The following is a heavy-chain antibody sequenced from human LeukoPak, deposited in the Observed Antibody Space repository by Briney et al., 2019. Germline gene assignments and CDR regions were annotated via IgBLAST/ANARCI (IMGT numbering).Heavy chain of an antibody. CDR1: GGSISSSSYY. V-gene: IGHV4-39*07. CDR2: IYHSGST. CDR3: ARVNFGGLGTYSHFDY. Sequence: PSETLSLTCTVSGGSISSSSYYWGWIRQPPGKGLEWIGSIYHSGSTYYNPSLKSRVTISVDSSKNQFSLRLSSVTAADTAVYYCARVNFGGLGTYSHFDYWGQGTLVTVSS. D-gene: IGHD3-10*01. J-gene: IGHJ4*02.